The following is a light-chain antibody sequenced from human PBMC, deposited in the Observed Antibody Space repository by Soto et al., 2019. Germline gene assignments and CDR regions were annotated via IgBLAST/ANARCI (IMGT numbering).Light chain of an antibody. CDR1: SSNIGSNT. CDR2: SNN. Sequence: QSVLTQPPSASGTPGQRVTISCSGSSSNIGSNTVNWYQQLPGTAPQLLIYSNNQRPSGVPDRFSGSKSGTSASLAISGLQSEDEADYYCAAWDDSLNGRVFGGGTKLTVL. J-gene: IGLJ3*02. CDR3: AAWDDSLNGRV. V-gene: IGLV1-44*01.